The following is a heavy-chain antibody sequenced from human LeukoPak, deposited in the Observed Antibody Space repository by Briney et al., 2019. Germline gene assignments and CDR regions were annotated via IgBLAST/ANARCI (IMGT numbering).Heavy chain of an antibody. CDR1: GYTFTSYG. J-gene: IGHJ5*02. D-gene: IGHD1-1*01. CDR2: ISAYNGNT. Sequence: ASVKVSCKASGYTFTSYGISWVRQAPGQGLEWMGWISAYNGNTNYAQKFQGRVTMTTDTSTSTAYMELRSLRSDDTAVYYCARDNSMEDTAWWFDPWGQGTLVTVSS. V-gene: IGHV1-18*01. CDR3: ARDNSMEDTAWWFDP.